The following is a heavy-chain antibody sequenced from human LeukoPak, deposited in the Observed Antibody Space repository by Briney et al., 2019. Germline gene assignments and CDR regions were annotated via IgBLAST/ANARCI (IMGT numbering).Heavy chain of an antibody. CDR3: ARHGAVAADYYFDY. CDR1: GGSFSGYY. CDR2: INHSGST. V-gene: IGHV4-34*01. Sequence: PSETLSLTCAVYGGSFSGYYWSWIRQPPGKGLEWVGEINHSGSTNYNPSLKSRVTISVDTSKNQFSLKLSSVTAADTAVYYCARHGAVAADYYFDYWGQGTLVTVSS. D-gene: IGHD2-15*01. J-gene: IGHJ4*02.